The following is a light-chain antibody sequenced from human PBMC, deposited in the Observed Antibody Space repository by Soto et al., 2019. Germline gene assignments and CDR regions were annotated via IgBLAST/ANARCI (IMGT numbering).Light chain of an antibody. CDR3: QHYNNWPIT. Sequence: ETVMTQSPVTLSVSPGDTVTLSCRASQRVSNHFAWYQQKPGQAPRLLIYAASTRATGIPARFSGRGSGTEFTLTISSLQSEDSAFYFCQHYNNWPITFGQGTRLEIK. CDR1: QRVSNH. CDR2: AAS. V-gene: IGKV3-15*01. J-gene: IGKJ5*01.